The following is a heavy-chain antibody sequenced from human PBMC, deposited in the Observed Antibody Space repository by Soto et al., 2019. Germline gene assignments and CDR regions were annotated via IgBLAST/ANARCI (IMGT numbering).Heavy chain of an antibody. CDR3: ARRALNYGDQLDY. D-gene: IGHD4-17*01. J-gene: IGHJ4*02. Sequence: GGSLRLSCAASGFTFSSCAMGWVRQAPGKGLEWVSDIIDSGASTYYADSVKGRFTISRHNSKNTLYLQMNSLRAEDTAVYYCARRALNYGDQLDYWGQGTLVTVSS. CDR2: IIDSGAST. CDR1: GFTFSSCA. V-gene: IGHV3-23*01.